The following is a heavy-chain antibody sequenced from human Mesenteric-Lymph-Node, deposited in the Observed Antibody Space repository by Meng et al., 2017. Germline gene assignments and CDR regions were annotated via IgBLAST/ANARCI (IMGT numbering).Heavy chain of an antibody. D-gene: IGHD2-2*01. Sequence: QVHLQESGPGLVKPSQTLSLTCTVSGGSISSGGYYWSWIRQHPGKGLEWIGYIYYSGSTYYNPSLKSLVTISVDTSKNQFSLKLSSVTAADTAVYYCARATLGITSYFDYWGQGTLVTVSS. CDR2: IYYSGST. CDR3: ARATLGITSYFDY. J-gene: IGHJ4*02. CDR1: GGSISSGGYY. V-gene: IGHV4-31*01.